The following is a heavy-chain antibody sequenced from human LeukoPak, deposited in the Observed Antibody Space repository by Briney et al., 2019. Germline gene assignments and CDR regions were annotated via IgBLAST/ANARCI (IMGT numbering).Heavy chain of an antibody. CDR3: AREDRYSSGWYAD. D-gene: IGHD6-19*01. Sequence: GASVKVSCKASGYTFTGYYMHWVRQAPGQGLEWMGRINPNSGGTNYAQKFQGRVTMTRDTSISTAYMELSRLRSDDTAVYYCAREDRYSSGWYADWGQGTLVTVSS. V-gene: IGHV1-2*06. J-gene: IGHJ4*02. CDR1: GYTFTGYY. CDR2: INPNSGGT.